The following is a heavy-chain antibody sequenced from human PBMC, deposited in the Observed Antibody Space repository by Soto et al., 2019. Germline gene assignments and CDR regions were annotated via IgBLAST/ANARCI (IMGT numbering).Heavy chain of an antibody. Sequence: EVQLLESGGGLVQPGGSLRLSCAASGFIFSNYAVTWVRQAPGKGLEWVSTISGSGGSTYYADSVKGRFTISRDNSKKTLYLQMNSLRAEETAVYYCAKDQGSSWYEIDYWGQGTLVTVSS. J-gene: IGHJ4*02. D-gene: IGHD6-13*01. V-gene: IGHV3-23*01. CDR3: AKDQGSSWYEIDY. CDR2: ISGSGGST. CDR1: GFIFSNYA.